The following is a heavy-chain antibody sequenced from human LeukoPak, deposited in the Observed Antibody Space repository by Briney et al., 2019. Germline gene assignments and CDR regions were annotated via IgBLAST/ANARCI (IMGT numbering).Heavy chain of an antibody. CDR2: IYYSGSA. D-gene: IGHD4-17*01. V-gene: IGHV4-39*01. CDR3: ARYGGDYGNWFDP. Sequence: SETLSLTCTVSGGSISSSSYYWGWIRQSPGKGLEWIGTIYYSGSAYYNPSLKSRLTISVDTSKNQFSLKLSSVTAADTAVYYCARYGGDYGNWFDPWGQGTLVTVSS. J-gene: IGHJ5*02. CDR1: GGSISSSSYY.